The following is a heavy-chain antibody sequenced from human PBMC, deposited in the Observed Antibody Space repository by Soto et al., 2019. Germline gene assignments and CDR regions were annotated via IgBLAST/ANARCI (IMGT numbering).Heavy chain of an antibody. V-gene: IGHV2-5*02. J-gene: IGHJ4*02. Sequence: QITLKESGPTLVKPTQTLTLTCTFSGFSLSTNGVGVGWIRQPPGKALEWLALIYWDDSKEYSPSLRSRLTSTKDHPKNQVVLKMTNMDPVDTATYYCAHKGGGDRILDFWGQGTLVTVSS. CDR3: AHKGGGDRILDF. D-gene: IGHD3-16*01. CDR1: GFSLSTNGVG. CDR2: IYWDDSK.